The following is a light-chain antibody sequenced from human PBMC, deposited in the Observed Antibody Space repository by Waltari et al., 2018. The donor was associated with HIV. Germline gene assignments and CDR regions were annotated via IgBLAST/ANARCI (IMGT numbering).Light chain of an antibody. Sequence: IQMTQSPSTLSASVGDRVTITCRCSQSISTWLAWYQQKPGKPPKLLIYKASTLDSGVPSRFSGGGSGTELTLTISSLQPDDFATYYCQQYNSNFYTFGQGTKLEIK. CDR3: QQYNSNFYT. V-gene: IGKV1-5*03. J-gene: IGKJ2*01. CDR2: KAS. CDR1: QSISTW.